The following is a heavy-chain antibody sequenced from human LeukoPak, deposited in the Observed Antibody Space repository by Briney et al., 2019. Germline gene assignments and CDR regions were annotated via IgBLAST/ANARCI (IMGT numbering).Heavy chain of an antibody. V-gene: IGHV4-34*01. CDR3: ARVRITYAFDI. CDR1: GFTFSNFA. Sequence: GSLRLSCAASGFTFSNFAMNWVRQAPGKGLEWIGEINHSGSTNYNPSLKSRVTISVDTSKNQFSLKLSSVTAADTAVYYCARVRITYAFDIWGQGTMVTVSS. CDR2: INHSGST. J-gene: IGHJ3*02.